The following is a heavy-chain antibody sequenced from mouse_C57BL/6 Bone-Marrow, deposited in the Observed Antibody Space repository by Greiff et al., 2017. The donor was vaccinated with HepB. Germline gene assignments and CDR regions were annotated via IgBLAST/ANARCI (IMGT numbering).Heavy chain of an antibody. V-gene: IGHV1-52*01. D-gene: IGHD2-10*02. Sequence: VKLQQPGAELVRPGSSVKLSCKASGYTFTSYWMHWVKQRPIQGLEWIGNIDPSDSETHYNQKFKDKATLTVDKSSSTAYMQLSSLTSEDSAVYYCARGYGNHGYFDVWGTGTTVTVSS. J-gene: IGHJ1*03. CDR1: GYTFTSYW. CDR2: IDPSDSET. CDR3: ARGYGNHGYFDV.